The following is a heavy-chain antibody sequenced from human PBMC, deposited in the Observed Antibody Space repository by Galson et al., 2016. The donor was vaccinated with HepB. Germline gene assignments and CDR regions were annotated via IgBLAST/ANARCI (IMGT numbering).Heavy chain of an antibody. CDR1: GFTFSDYA. D-gene: IGHD4-17*01. Sequence: SLRLSCAASGFTFSDYAMSWVRQAPGKGLEWVSTISGGSTTTYYADSVKAHFAISRDNSKNRLFLQMTSLRAEDTAVYYCANYGSTSRPYYLDSWGQGTLVTVSS. V-gene: IGHV3-23*01. J-gene: IGHJ4*02. CDR3: ANYGSTSRPYYLDS. CDR2: ISGGSTTT.